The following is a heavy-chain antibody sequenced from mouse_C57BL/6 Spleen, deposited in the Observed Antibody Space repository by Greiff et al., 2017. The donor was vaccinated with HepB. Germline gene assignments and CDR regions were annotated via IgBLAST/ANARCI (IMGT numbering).Heavy chain of an antibody. CDR2: IDPEDGDT. CDR3: TTRTAQATFAMDY. Sequence: VQLQQSGAELVRPGASVKLSCTASGFNIKDYYMHWVKQRPEQGLEWIGRIDPEDGDTEYAPKFQGKATMTADTSSNTAYLQRSSLTSEDTAVYYCTTRTAQATFAMDYWGQGTSVTVSS. D-gene: IGHD3-2*02. J-gene: IGHJ4*01. V-gene: IGHV14-1*01. CDR1: GFNIKDYY.